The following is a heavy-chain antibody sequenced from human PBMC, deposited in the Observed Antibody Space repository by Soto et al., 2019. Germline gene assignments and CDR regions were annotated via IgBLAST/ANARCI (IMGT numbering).Heavy chain of an antibody. CDR2: IWYDGSNK. CDR1: GFTFSSYG. Sequence: QVQLVESGGGVVQPGRSLRLSCAASGFTFSSYGMHWVRQAPGKGLEWVAVIWYDGSNKYYADSVKGRFTISRDNSKNTLYLQMNSLRAEDTAVYYCARAVYGDYAWADLGYWGQGTLVTVSS. D-gene: IGHD4-17*01. J-gene: IGHJ4*02. V-gene: IGHV3-33*01. CDR3: ARAVYGDYAWADLGY.